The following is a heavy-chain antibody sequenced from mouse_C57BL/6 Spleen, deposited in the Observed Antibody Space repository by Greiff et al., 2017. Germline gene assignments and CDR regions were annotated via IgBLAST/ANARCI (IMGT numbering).Heavy chain of an antibody. J-gene: IGHJ4*01. Sequence: EVQLQQSGPELVKPGASVKISCKASGYTFTDYYMNWVKQSHGKSLEWIGDINPNNGGTSYNQKFKGKATLTVDKSSSTAYMELRSLTSEDSAVYYFARWGNYFYAMDYWGQGTSVTVSS. D-gene: IGHD2-1*01. CDR1: GYTFTDYY. V-gene: IGHV1-26*01. CDR2: INPNNGGT. CDR3: ARWGNYFYAMDY.